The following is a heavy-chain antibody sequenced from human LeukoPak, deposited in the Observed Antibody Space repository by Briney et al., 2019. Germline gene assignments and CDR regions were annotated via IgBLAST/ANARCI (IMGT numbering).Heavy chain of an antibody. CDR3: AKSLDYYDSSGYYLGTFDY. CDR1: GFTFSSYS. Sequence: GGSLRLSCAASGFTFSSYSMNWVRQAPGKGLEWVSAISSSSSYIYYADSVKGRFTISRDNAKNSLYLQTNSLRAEDTALYYCAKSLDYYDSSGYYLGTFDYWGQGTLVTVSS. V-gene: IGHV3-21*04. D-gene: IGHD3-22*01. CDR2: ISSSSSYI. J-gene: IGHJ4*02.